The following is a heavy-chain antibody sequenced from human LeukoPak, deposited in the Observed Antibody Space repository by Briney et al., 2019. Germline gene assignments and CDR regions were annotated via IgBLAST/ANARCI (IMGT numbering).Heavy chain of an antibody. CDR1: GFTVSRNY. V-gene: IGHV3-53*01. CDR2: IYSGGST. CDR3: ARDSETETGWYYYGMDV. D-gene: IGHD1-1*01. Sequence: PGGSRRLSCASSGFTVSRNYMSWVRQAPGKGLEWVAVIYSGGSTYYADSVKGRFTITRDNSKNTVYLQMNSLRAEDTAVYYCARDSETETGWYYYGMDVWGQGTTVTVSS. J-gene: IGHJ6*02.